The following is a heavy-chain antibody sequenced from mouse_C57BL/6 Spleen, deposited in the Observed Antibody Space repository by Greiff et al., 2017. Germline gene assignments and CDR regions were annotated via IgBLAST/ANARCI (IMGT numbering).Heavy chain of an antibody. V-gene: IGHV5-17*01. CDR1: GFTFSDYG. Sequence: EVKVVESGGGLVKPGGSLKLSCAASGFTFSDYGMHWVRQAPEKGLEWVAYISSGSSTIYYADTVKGRFTISRDNAKNTLFLQMTSLRSEDTAMYYCARNDGYGRGTGTPMPDVWGTGTTVTVSS. CDR2: ISSGSSTI. D-gene: IGHD2-3*01. J-gene: IGHJ1*03. CDR3: ARNDGYGRGTGTPMPDV.